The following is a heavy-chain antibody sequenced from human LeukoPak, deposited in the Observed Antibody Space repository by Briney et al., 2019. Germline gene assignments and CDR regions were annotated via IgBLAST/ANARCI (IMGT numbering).Heavy chain of an antibody. CDR3: ARDSLYCSSTSCYFNWFDP. Sequence: SETVSLTCTVSGGSISSYYWSWIRQSPGKGLEWIGYIYYSGSTNYNPSLKSRVTISVDTSKNQFSLKLSSVTAADTAVYYCARDSLYCSSTSCYFNWFDPWGQGTLVTVSS. J-gene: IGHJ5*02. D-gene: IGHD2-2*01. V-gene: IGHV4-59*01. CDR2: IYYSGST. CDR1: GGSISSYY.